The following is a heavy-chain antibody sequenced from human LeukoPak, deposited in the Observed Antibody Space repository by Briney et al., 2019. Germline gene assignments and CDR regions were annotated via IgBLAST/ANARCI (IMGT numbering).Heavy chain of an antibody. J-gene: IGHJ4*02. CDR2: ISSSGSTI. D-gene: IGHD1-26*01. CDR1: GFTFSSYE. Sequence: GGSLRLSCAASGFTFSSYEMNWVRQAPGKGLEWVSYISSSGSTIYYADSVKGRFTISRDNAKNSLYLQMNSLGAEDTAVYYCARDEGTEWELPNLDYWGQGTLVTVSS. CDR3: ARDEGTEWELPNLDY. V-gene: IGHV3-48*03.